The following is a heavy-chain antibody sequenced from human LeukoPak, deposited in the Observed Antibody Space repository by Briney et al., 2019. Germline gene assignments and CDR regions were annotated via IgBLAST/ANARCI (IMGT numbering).Heavy chain of an antibody. V-gene: IGHV3-23*01. J-gene: IGHJ5*02. D-gene: IGHD2-2*01. CDR1: GFTFSSYA. Sequence: GGSLRLSCAASGFTFSSYAMSWVRQAPGKGLEGVSAISGSGGSTYYADSVKGRFTISRDNSKNTLYLQMNSLRAEDTAVYYCAKGSSTSLRPPQDWFDPWGQGTLVTVSS. CDR3: AKGSSTSLRPPQDWFDP. CDR2: ISGSGGST.